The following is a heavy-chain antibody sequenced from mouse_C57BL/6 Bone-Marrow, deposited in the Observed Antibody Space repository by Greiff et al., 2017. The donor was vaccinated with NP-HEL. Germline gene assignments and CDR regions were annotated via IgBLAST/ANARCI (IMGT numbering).Heavy chain of an antibody. CDR2: IRNKANGYTT. CDR3: ARYIHYSNYRSFFDY. D-gene: IGHD2-5*01. Sequence: EVQGVESGGGLVQPGGSLSLSCAASGFTFTDYYMSWVRQPPGKALEWLGFIRNKANGYTTEYSASVKGRFTISRDNSQSILYLQMNALRAEDSATYYCARYIHYSNYRSFFDYWGQGTTLTVSS. V-gene: IGHV7-3*01. CDR1: GFTFTDYY. J-gene: IGHJ2*01.